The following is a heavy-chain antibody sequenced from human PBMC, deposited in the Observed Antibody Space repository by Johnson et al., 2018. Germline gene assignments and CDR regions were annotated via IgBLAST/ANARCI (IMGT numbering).Heavy chain of an antibody. CDR1: GFTFSSYA. Sequence: QVQLVQSGGGVVQPGRSLRLSCAASGFTFSSYAMHWVRQAPGKGLEWVAVISYDGSNKYYADSVKGRFTISRDNSKNTRYLQMNSLRAEDTAVYYCARDRDYYMDVWGKGTTVTVSS. V-gene: IGHV3-30-3*01. CDR3: ARDRDYYMDV. J-gene: IGHJ6*03. CDR2: ISYDGSNK.